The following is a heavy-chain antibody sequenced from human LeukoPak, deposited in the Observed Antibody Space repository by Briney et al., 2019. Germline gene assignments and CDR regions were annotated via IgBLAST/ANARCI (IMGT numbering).Heavy chain of an antibody. CDR2: IIPIFGTA. D-gene: IGHD5-18*01. J-gene: IGHJ5*02. Sequence: SVKVSCKASGGTFSSYAISWVRQAPGQGLEWMGRIIPIFGTANYAQKFQGRVTITADESTSTAYMELSSLRSEDTAVYYCARDSGYSYGFNWFDPWGQGTLVTVSS. V-gene: IGHV1-69*13. CDR1: GGTFSSYA. CDR3: ARDSGYSYGFNWFDP.